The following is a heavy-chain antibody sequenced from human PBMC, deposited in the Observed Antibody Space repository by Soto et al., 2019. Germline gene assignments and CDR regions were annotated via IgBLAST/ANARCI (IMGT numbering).Heavy chain of an antibody. D-gene: IGHD3-3*01. CDR2: INHSGST. Sequence: SETLSLTCAVYGGSFSGYYWSWIRQPPGKGLEWIGEINHSGSTNYNPSLKSRVTISVDTSKNQFSLKLSSVTAADTAVYYCARGRFGSYYDFWSGYYDWFDPWGQGTLVTVSS. CDR3: ARGRFGSYYDFWSGYYDWFDP. CDR1: GGSFSGYY. V-gene: IGHV4-34*01. J-gene: IGHJ5*02.